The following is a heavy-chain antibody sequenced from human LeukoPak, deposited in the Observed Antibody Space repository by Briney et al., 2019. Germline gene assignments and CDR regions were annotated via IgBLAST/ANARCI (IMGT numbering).Heavy chain of an antibody. CDR2: ISYDGSNK. D-gene: IGHD3-10*01. CDR1: GFTFSSYG. J-gene: IGHJ4*02. CDR3: AKDPSSGSYPAGN. V-gene: IGHV3-30*18. Sequence: GGSLRLSCAASGFTFSSYGLSWVRQAPGKGLEWVAVISYDGSNKYYADSVKGRFTISRDNSKNTLYLQMNSLRAEDTAVYYCAKDPSSGSYPAGNWGQGTLVTVSS.